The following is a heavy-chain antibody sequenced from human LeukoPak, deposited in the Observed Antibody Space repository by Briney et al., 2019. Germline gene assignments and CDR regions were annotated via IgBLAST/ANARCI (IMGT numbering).Heavy chain of an antibody. CDR2: IYSGGST. V-gene: IGHV3-53*01. CDR1: GFTVSSNY. D-gene: IGHD6-13*01. J-gene: IGHJ3*02. Sequence: GGSLRLSCAPSGFTVSSNYMSWVRQAPGKGLEWVSVIYSGGSTYYADSVKGRFTISRDNSKNTLYLQMNSLRAEDTAVYYCAKDRDSSSGAFDIWGQGTMVTVSS. CDR3: AKDRDSSSGAFDI.